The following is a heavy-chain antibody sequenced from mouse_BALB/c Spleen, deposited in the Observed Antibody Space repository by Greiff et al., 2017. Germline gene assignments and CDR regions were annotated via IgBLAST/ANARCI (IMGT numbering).Heavy chain of an antibody. CDR2: IWGGGST. CDR1: GFSLSRYS. D-gene: IGHD3-1*01. CDR3: AREGVRQLRYFDV. Sequence: VMLVESGPGLVAPSQSLSITCTVSGFSLSRYSVHWVRQPPGKGLEWLGMIWGGGSTDYNSALKSRLSISKDNSKSQVFLKMNSLQTDDTAMYYCAREGVRQLRYFDVWGAGTTVTVSS. V-gene: IGHV2-6-4*01. J-gene: IGHJ1*01.